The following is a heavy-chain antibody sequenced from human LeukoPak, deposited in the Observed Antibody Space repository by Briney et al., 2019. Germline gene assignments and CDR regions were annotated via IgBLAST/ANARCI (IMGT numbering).Heavy chain of an antibody. CDR3: ARQAIDQWDFDY. V-gene: IGHV4-39*01. J-gene: IGHJ4*02. CDR1: GGSISSSSYY. CDR2: IYYSGST. D-gene: IGHD1-26*01. Sequence: SETLSLTCTVPGGSISSSSYYWGWIRQPPGKGLEWIGSIYYSGSTYYNPSLKSRVTISVDTSKNQFSLKLSSVTAADTAVYYCARQAIDQWDFDYWGQGTLVTVSS.